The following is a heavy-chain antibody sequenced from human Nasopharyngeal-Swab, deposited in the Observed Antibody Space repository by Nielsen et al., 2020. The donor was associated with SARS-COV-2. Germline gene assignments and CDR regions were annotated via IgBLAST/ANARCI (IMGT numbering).Heavy chain of an antibody. J-gene: IGHJ6*02. D-gene: IGHD6-19*01. V-gene: IGHV1-18*01. Sequence: ASVKVSCKASGYTFTSYGISWVRQAPGQGLEWMGWISAYNGNTNYAQKLQGRVTMTTDTSTSTAYMELRSLRSDDTAVYYCARGHSSGWYYYYYYGMDVWGQGTTVTVSS. CDR2: ISAYNGNT. CDR1: GYTFTSYG. CDR3: ARGHSSGWYYYYYYGMDV.